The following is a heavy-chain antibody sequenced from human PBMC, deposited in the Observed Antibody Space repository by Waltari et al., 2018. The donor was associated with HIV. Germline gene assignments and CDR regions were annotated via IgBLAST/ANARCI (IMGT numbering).Heavy chain of an antibody. J-gene: IGHJ6*02. CDR3: AREGGSSGQRVRYYYYGMDV. CDR2: IWYDGSNK. D-gene: IGHD3-22*01. V-gene: IGHV3-33*01. Sequence: QVQVVESGGGVVQPGRSLRLSCAASGFTFSSYAMHWVRQAPGKGREWVAVIWYDGSNKYYADSVKGRFTISRDNSKNTLYLQRNSLRAEDTAVYYCAREGGSSGQRVRYYYYGMDVWGQGTTVTVSS. CDR1: GFTFSSYA.